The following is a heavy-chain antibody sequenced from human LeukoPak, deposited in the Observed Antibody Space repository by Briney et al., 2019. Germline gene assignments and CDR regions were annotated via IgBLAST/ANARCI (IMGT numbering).Heavy chain of an antibody. J-gene: IGHJ4*02. V-gene: IGHV4-59*01. CDR2: IYYSGST. Sequence: PSETLSLTCTVSGGSISSYYWSWIRQPPGKGLEWIGHIYYSGSTNYNPSLKSRVTISVDTSKNQFSLKLISVTAADTAVYYCARYDYSSSWYISDYWGQGTLVTVSS. CDR1: GGSISSYY. D-gene: IGHD6-13*01. CDR3: ARYDYSSSWYISDY.